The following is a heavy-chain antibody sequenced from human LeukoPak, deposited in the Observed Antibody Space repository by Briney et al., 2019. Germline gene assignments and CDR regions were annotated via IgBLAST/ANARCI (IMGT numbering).Heavy chain of an antibody. V-gene: IGHV3-9*01. D-gene: IGHD6-19*01. Sequence: PGVSLRLSCAASGFTFDDYAMHWVRQAPGKGLEWVSGISWNNGSIGYADSVKGRFTISRDNAKNSLYLQMNSLRAEDTALYYCAKAGPSQWLVLGYYFDYWGQGTLVTVSS. J-gene: IGHJ4*02. CDR1: GFTFDDYA. CDR3: AKAGPSQWLVLGYYFDY. CDR2: ISWNNGSI.